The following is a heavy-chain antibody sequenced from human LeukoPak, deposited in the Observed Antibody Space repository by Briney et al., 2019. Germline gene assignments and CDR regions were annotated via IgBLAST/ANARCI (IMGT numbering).Heavy chain of an antibody. V-gene: IGHV3-33*01. Sequence: GGSLRLSCAASGFTFSSYGMHWVRQAPGKGLEWVAVIWYDGSNKYYADSVKGRFTISRDNSKNTLYLQMNSLRAEDTAVYYCARGLLRFLERSDSPYFDYWGQGNLVTVSS. CDR1: GFTFSSYG. D-gene: IGHD3-3*01. J-gene: IGHJ4*02. CDR2: IWYDGSNK. CDR3: ARGLLRFLERSDSPYFDY.